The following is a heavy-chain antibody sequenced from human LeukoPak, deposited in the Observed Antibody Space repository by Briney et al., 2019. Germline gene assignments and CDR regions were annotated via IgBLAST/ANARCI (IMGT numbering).Heavy chain of an antibody. CDR1: GFTFSSYA. V-gene: IGHV3-23*01. CDR2: ISGSGGST. D-gene: IGHD6-13*01. CDR3: ARDVIAAAGTDY. Sequence: GGSLRLSCAASGFTFSSYAMSWVRQAPGKGLEWVSAISGSGGSTYYADSVKGRFTISRDNAKNSLYLQMNSLRAEDTAVYYCARDVIAAAGTDYWGQGTLVTVSS. J-gene: IGHJ4*02.